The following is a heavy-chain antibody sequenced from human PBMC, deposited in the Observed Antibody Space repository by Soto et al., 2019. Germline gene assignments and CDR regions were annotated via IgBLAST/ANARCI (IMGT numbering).Heavy chain of an antibody. CDR3: ARDQRYLRQGYSDY. V-gene: IGHV3-21*01. CDR1: AFIFSDHS. J-gene: IGHJ4*02. Sequence: EVQLVESGGGLVKPGGSLRLSCVGSAFIFSDHSMNWVRQAPGKGLEWVTSIGDTGTFIYYADSVKGRFTISRDNAKNSLFLQRDSLRPEDTDVYYCARDQRYLRQGYSDYWGEGTLVTVSS. D-gene: IGHD4-4*01. CDR2: IGDTGTFI.